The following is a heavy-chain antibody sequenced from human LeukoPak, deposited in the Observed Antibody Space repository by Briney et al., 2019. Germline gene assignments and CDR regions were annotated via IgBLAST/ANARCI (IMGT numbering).Heavy chain of an antibody. CDR2: IYSDGNT. V-gene: IGHV3-53*01. D-gene: IGHD1-1*01. CDR3: ARGGSDDWKRFDS. Sequence: GGSLRLSCAASGFTVTRNFMSWVRQAPGKGLEWVSVIYSDGNTYYADSVKGRFTVSRDTSKNTMSLQMNSLRGEDTAVYYCARGGSDDWKRFDSWGQGTLVTVSP. J-gene: IGHJ4*02. CDR1: GFTVTRNF.